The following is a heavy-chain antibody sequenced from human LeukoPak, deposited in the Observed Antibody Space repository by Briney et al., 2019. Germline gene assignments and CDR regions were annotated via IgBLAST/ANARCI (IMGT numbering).Heavy chain of an antibody. V-gene: IGHV4-34*01. CDR3: ARIISSSPIEY. D-gene: IGHD6-13*01. J-gene: IGHJ4*02. CDR2: INHSGNT. CDR1: GGSFSGYY. Sequence: PSETLSLTCVVYGGSFSGYYWSWIRQPPGRGLEWIGEINHSGNTNYNPSLKSRVTMSVDTSKNQFSLKLSSVTAADTAVYYCARIISSSPIEYWGQGALVTVSS.